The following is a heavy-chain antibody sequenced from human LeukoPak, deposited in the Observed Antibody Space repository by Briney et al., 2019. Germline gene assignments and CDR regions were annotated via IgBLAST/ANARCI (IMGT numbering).Heavy chain of an antibody. CDR3: ARPSQYGSGTDYYFDS. Sequence: GGSLRLSCAASGFMFSGSPMHWVRQASGKGLEWVGHIRTKANNYATIYAASVKGRFTISRDDSKNTAYLQMNSLKTEDTAVYYCARPSQYGSGTDYYFDSWGQGTLVTVSS. J-gene: IGHJ4*02. D-gene: IGHD3-10*01. CDR1: GFMFSGSP. V-gene: IGHV3-73*01. CDR2: IRTKANNYAT.